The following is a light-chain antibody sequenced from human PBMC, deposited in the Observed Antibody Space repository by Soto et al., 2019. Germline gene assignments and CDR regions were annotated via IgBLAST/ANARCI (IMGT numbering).Light chain of an antibody. CDR2: AVN. CDR3: CSYAGTYV. V-gene: IGLV2-11*01. J-gene: IGLJ1*01. Sequence: QSALTQPCSVSGSPGQSVTISCTGTSSDVGDYNFVSWYQQHPGKAPKLMIYAVNKRPSGVPDRFSGSKSGNTASLTISGLQADDEADYYCCSYAGTYVFGTGTKVTVL. CDR1: SSDVGDYNF.